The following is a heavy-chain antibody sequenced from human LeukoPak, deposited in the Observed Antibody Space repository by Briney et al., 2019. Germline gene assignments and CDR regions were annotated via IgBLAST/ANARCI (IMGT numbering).Heavy chain of an antibody. Sequence: PSETLSLTCAVSGYSISSGYYWGWLRQPPGKGLEWIGSIYHSGSTYYNPSLKSRVTISVDTSKNQFSLKLSSETAADTAVYYCARSNWAYYFDYWGQGTLVTVSS. CDR2: IYHSGST. J-gene: IGHJ4*02. CDR1: GYSISSGYY. CDR3: ARSNWAYYFDY. D-gene: IGHD7-27*01. V-gene: IGHV4-38-2*01.